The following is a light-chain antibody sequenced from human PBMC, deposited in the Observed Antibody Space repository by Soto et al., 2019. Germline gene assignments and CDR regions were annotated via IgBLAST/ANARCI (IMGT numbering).Light chain of an antibody. CDR3: QQSFEIPVT. CDR2: SAS. CDR1: QTIRTS. J-gene: IGKJ2*01. Sequence: DIQMTQSPSSLPASIGDRVTITCRASQTIRTSLNWYQQKAGKDPNLLISSASSLHSGVPSRFTGTGSGTDFTRTISSLQSEDFGTYFCQQSFEIPVTVGQGTELEL. V-gene: IGKV1-39*01.